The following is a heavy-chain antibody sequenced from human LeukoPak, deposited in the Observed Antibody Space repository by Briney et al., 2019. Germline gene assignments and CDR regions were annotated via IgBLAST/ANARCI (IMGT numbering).Heavy chain of an antibody. V-gene: IGHV3-64*01. J-gene: IGHJ4*02. Sequence: GGPLRLSWAASGFTFSSYAMNGVRQAPGRGLEYVSAISSNGGSTYYANSVKGRFTISRDNSKNTLYLQMGSLRAEDMAVYYCARDYHSYSGSYSALGYWGQGTLVTVSS. CDR3: ARDYHSYSGSYSALGY. CDR1: GFTFSSYA. D-gene: IGHD1-26*01. CDR2: ISSNGGST.